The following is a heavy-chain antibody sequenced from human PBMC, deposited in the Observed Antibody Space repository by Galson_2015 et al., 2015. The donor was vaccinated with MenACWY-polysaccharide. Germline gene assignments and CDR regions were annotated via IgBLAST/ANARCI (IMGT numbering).Heavy chain of an antibody. D-gene: IGHD1-26*01. CDR2: MSYSGRG. V-gene: IGHV4-61*01. J-gene: IGHJ5*02. Sequence: SETLSLSCTVSGGSVSCDTYYWSWLRQPPGEGLEWIGYMSYSGRGNYNPSLKSRVTILIDTSKNQFSLRLRSVTAADTAVYHCAREPTYSGSFGWFDPWGQGTLVTVSS. CDR1: GGSVSCDTYY. CDR3: AREPTYSGSFGWFDP.